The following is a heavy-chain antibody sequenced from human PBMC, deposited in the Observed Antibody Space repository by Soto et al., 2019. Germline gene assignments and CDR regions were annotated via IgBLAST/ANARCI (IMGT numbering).Heavy chain of an antibody. V-gene: IGHV3-48*02. J-gene: IGHJ6*02. CDR2: ISSSSSTI. CDR3: ARSYGYYYYYGMDV. CDR1: GFTFSSYS. D-gene: IGHD3-16*01. Sequence: EVQLVESGGGLVQPGGSLRLSCAASGFTFSSYSMNWVRQAPGKGLEWVSYISSSSSTIYYADSVKGRFTISRDNAKNSLYLQMNSLRDEDTAVYYYARSYGYYYYYGMDVWGQGTTVTVSS.